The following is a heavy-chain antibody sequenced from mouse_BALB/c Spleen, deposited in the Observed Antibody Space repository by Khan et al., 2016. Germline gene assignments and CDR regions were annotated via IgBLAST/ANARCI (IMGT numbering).Heavy chain of an antibody. CDR1: GYSITSDYA. D-gene: IGHD1-2*01. J-gene: IGHJ1*01. CDR2: IKYSGST. V-gene: IGHV3-2*02. Sequence: EVQLQESGPGLVKPSQSLSLTCTVTGYSITSDYAWNWIRQFPGNKLEWMGYIKYSGSTTYNPSLKSRISITRDTSKNPFFLQLKYVTTEDTATYDCARVPTATRYFDVWGAGTTVTVSS. CDR3: ARVPTATRYFDV.